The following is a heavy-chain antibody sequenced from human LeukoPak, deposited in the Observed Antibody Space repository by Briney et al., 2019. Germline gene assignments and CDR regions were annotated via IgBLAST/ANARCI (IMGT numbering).Heavy chain of an antibody. CDR2: ISWNSGSI. J-gene: IGHJ6*02. Sequence: GRSLRLSCAASGFTFDDYAMHWVRQAPGKGLEWVSGISWNSGSIGYADSVKGRFTISRDNAKNSLYLQMNSLRSEDTAVYYCARGRRMVRGVRNYYYYGMDVWGQGTTVTVSS. D-gene: IGHD3-10*01. CDR1: GFTFDDYA. V-gene: IGHV3-9*01. CDR3: ARGRRMVRGVRNYYYYGMDV.